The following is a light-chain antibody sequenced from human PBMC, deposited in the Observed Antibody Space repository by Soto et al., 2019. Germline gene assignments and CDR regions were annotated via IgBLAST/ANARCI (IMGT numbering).Light chain of an antibody. CDR2: DAS. J-gene: IGKJ5*01. V-gene: IGKV1-33*01. Sequence: DIQMTQSPSTLSASVGDRATITCQASQDIGNYLNWYQQKPGQAPKVXIYDASNLETGVPSRFSGSGSGTDFTFTISSLEPEDFATDYCQQYDDLLITFGQGTRLEIK. CDR1: QDIGNY. CDR3: QQYDDLLIT.